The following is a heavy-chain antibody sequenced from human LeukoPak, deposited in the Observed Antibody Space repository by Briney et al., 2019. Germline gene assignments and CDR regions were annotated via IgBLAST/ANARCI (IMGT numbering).Heavy chain of an antibody. CDR1: GFTFSSYA. J-gene: IGHJ5*02. V-gene: IGHV3-30*18. D-gene: IGHD4-11*01. CDR2: ISYDENKK. Sequence: GGSLRLSCAASGFTFSSYAMSWVRQAPGKGLEWVAVISYDENKKYYTESVKSRFTISRDNSMNTLYLQMTGLRVEDTAVYYCAKGWSSNYFSIDAWGQGTLVTVSS. CDR3: AKGWSSNYFSIDA.